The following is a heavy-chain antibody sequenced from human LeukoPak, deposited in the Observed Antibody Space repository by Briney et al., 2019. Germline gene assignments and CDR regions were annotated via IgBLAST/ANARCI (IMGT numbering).Heavy chain of an antibody. D-gene: IGHD6-13*01. CDR2: VNPNSGGT. CDR3: ARDPLPSIAAAGTPFPYLGSNFRLYYYYYMDV. CDR1: EYTFTGYY. J-gene: IGHJ6*03. Sequence: ASVKVSCKASEYTFTGYYIHWVRQAPGQGLEWMGWVNPNSGGTNYAQKFQGRVTMTRDTSISTAYMELRSLRSDDTAVYYCARDPLPSIAAAGTPFPYLGSNFRLYYYYYMDVWGKGTTVTVSS. V-gene: IGHV1-2*02.